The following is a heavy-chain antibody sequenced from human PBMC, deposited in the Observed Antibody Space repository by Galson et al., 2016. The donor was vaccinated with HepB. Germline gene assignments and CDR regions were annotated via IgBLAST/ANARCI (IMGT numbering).Heavy chain of an antibody. CDR2: ISGSGYDT. CDR1: GFTFSSYI. V-gene: IGHV3-23*01. D-gene: IGHD1-1*01. Sequence: SLRLSCAASGFTFSSYIMSWVRQAPGKRLEWVAAISGSGYDTYYTDPAKGRFTISKDKSKNTVYLHMNNLSAEDTAIYYCAKLMGDWGDRSTGFVDYWGQGTLVTVSS. CDR3: AKLMGDWGDRSTGFVDY. J-gene: IGHJ4*02.